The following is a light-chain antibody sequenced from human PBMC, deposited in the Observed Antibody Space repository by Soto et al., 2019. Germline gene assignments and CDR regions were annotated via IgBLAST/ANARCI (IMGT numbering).Light chain of an antibody. CDR3: RSYISSSTPYV. J-gene: IGLJ1*01. V-gene: IGLV2-14*01. CDR1: SSDVGGYNY. CDR2: EVS. Sequence: QSALTQPASVSGSPGQSITSSCTGTSSDVGGYNYVSWYQQHPGKAPKLMIYEVSNRPSGVSNRFSGSKSGNTASLTISGLQAEDEGDYYCRSYISSSTPYVFGTGTKVTV.